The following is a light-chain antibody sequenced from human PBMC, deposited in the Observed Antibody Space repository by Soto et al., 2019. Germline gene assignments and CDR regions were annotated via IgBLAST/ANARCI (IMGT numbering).Light chain of an antibody. CDR3: QQVNCFPLT. Sequence: IQLTQSPSSLSASVGDRVTITCRAGQDIDSALAWYQQRPGKAPKLLLYDASNLEAGVPSRFSGSGSGTDFSLTLTCLRPEDFATYYGQQVNCFPLTFGGGTKVQIK. CDR1: QDIDSA. CDR2: DAS. V-gene: IGKV1-13*02. J-gene: IGKJ4*01.